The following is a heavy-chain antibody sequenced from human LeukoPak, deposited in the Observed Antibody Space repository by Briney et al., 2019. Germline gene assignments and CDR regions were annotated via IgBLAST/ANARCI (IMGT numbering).Heavy chain of an antibody. V-gene: IGHV1-2*02. CDR1: GYSFTAHY. Sequence: GASVKVSCKASGYSFTAHYIHWVRQAPGQGLEWMGSINPNTGGTNYAEKFQGRVTMTSDTSTTTAYMGLSSLSSDDTAVYFCSRSSAAAGAVGYWGQGTPVTVSS. D-gene: IGHD6-13*01. CDR2: INPNTGGT. CDR3: SRSSAAAGAVGY. J-gene: IGHJ4*02.